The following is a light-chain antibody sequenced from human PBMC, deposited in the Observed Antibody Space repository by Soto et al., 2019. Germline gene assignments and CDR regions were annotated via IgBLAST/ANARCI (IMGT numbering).Light chain of an antibody. J-gene: IGKJ1*01. CDR2: KAS. Sequence: DIQMTQSPSTLSASVGDRVTNTCRASQSISSWLAWYQQKPGKAPKLLIYKASSLESGVPSRFSGSGSGTEFTLTISSLQPDDFATYYCQQYNSYGTFGQGNKVEIK. CDR1: QSISSW. CDR3: QQYNSYGT. V-gene: IGKV1-5*03.